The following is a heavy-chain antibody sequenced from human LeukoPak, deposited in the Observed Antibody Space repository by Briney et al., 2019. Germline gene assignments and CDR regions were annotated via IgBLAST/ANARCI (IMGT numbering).Heavy chain of an antibody. J-gene: IGHJ5*02. CDR1: GFTFSGYW. CDR3: ARHLRYSWNWFDP. CDR2: IKPDGSEK. D-gene: IGHD5-18*01. Sequence: GGSLRLSCAASGFTFSGYWMSWVRQAPGKGLEWVANIKPDGSEKFSVDSVKGRFTISRDNAKNSLYLQMNSLRVDDTAVYYCARHLRYSWNWFDPWGQGTLVTVSA. V-gene: IGHV3-7*01.